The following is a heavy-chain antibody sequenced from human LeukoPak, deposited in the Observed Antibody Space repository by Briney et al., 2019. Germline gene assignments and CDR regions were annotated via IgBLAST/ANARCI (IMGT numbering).Heavy chain of an antibody. CDR2: INTNTGNP. V-gene: IGHV7-4-1*02. J-gene: IGHJ6*03. CDR3: ARAPGDIWTRNYYMDV. D-gene: IGHD1-1*01. Sequence: ASVKVSCKASGYTFTSYAMNWVRQAPGQGLEWMGWINTNTGNPTYAQGFTGRFVFSLDTSVSTAYLQISNLKAEDTAVYYCARAPGDIWTRNYYMDVWGKGTTVTVSS. CDR1: GYTFTSYA.